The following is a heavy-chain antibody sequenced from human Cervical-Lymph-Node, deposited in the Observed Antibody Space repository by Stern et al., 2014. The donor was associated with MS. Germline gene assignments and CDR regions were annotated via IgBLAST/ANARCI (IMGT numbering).Heavy chain of an antibody. J-gene: IGHJ4*02. Sequence: QLVQSGAEVKKPGASVKVSCKTSGYTFAGNYIHWVRQAPGQGLAWMGRINPNSGGTNYAQKFQGRFTMTRDTSITTASMELSRLRFDDTAIYYCARERGRAGPAMADYWGQGTLVTVSS. CDR1: GYTFAGNY. D-gene: IGHD5-18*01. V-gene: IGHV1-2*06. CDR3: ARERGRAGPAMADY. CDR2: INPNSGGT.